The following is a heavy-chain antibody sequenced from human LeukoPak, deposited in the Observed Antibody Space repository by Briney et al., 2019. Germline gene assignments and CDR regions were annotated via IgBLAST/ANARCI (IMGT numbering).Heavy chain of an antibody. J-gene: IGHJ6*02. Sequence: ASVKVSCKASGYTFTSYDINWVRQATGQGLEWMGWMNPNSGNTGYAQKFQGGVTMTRNTSISTAYMELSSLRSEDTAVYYCARGSVESSPMETTYYYYGMDVWGQGTTVTVSS. CDR2: MNPNSGNT. V-gene: IGHV1-8*01. D-gene: IGHD1-7*01. CDR3: ARGSVESSPMETTYYYYGMDV. CDR1: GYTFTSYD.